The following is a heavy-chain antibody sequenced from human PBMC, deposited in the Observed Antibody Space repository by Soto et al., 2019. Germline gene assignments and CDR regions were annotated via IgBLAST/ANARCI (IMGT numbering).Heavy chain of an antibody. V-gene: IGHV3-23*01. Sequence: PGGSLRLSCAASGFTFSSYAMSWVRQAPGKGLEWVSAISGSGGSTYYADSVKGRFTISRDNSKNTLYLQMNSLRAEDTAVYYCAITTNGKYYYGSGSSPLFDYWGQGTLVTVSS. CDR2: ISGSGGST. D-gene: IGHD3-10*01. J-gene: IGHJ4*02. CDR1: GFTFSSYA. CDR3: AITTNGKYYYGSGSSPLFDY.